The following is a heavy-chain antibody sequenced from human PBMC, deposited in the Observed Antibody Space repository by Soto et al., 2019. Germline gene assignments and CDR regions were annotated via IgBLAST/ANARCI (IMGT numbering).Heavy chain of an antibody. CDR3: ARWSPLYGRDV. D-gene: IGHD3-3*01. CDR2: IYDNGNT. J-gene: IGHJ6*02. V-gene: IGHV4-30-2*01. Sequence: QLQLQESGSGLVKPSQTLSLMCDVSGGSITRGGYSWSWIRQLPGKGLEWLGYIYDNGNTYYNASLKSRVTISVDRSKNQFSLNLTSVTAADTAVYYCARWSPLYGRDVWGQGATVTVSS. CDR1: GGSITRGGYS.